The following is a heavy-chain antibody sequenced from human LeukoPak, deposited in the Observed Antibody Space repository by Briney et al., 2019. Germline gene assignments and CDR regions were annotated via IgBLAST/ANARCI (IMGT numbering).Heavy chain of an antibody. CDR1: GFSFSGSA. CDR2: IRSKANSYAT. J-gene: IGHJ5*02. V-gene: IGHV3-73*01. Sequence: GGSLRLSCAASGFSFSGSAMHWVRQASGKGLEWVGRIRSKANSYATAYAASVKGRFTISRDDSKNTAYLQMNSLKTEDTAVYYCTRLSYYGSGNPWGQGTLVTVSS. D-gene: IGHD3-10*01. CDR3: TRLSYYGSGNP.